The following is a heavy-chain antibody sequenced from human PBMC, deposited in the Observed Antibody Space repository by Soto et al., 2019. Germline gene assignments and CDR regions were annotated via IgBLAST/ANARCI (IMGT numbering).Heavy chain of an antibody. CDR1: GASISSNNW. Sequence: QVQLQESGPGLVKPSGTLSLTCVVSGASISSNNWWSWVRQPPGKGLEWIGEIYHSGTTSYNPSLKSRVTISVDKSKNQFSLKVTSVTAADTAVYFCAKDGSGHPYYSDNWGQGTLVTVSS. CDR2: IYHSGTT. CDR3: AKDGSGHPYYSDN. V-gene: IGHV4-4*02. J-gene: IGHJ4*02. D-gene: IGHD2-15*01.